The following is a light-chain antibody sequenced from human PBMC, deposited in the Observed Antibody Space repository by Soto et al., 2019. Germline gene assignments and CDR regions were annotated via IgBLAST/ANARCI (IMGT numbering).Light chain of an antibody. CDR3: QQSNSYLFT. V-gene: IGKV1-5*03. CDR2: KAS. CDR1: QSISSW. Sequence: DIQMTQSPSTLSASVGARVTITCRASQSISSWLAWYQQKPGKAPKLLIYKASSLESGVPSRFSGSGSGTEFTLTISSLQPDDFATYYCQQSNSYLFTFGPGTKVDIK. J-gene: IGKJ3*01.